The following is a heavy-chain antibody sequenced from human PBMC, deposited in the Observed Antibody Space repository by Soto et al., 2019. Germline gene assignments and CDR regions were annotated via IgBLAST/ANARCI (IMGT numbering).Heavy chain of an antibody. CDR2: IIPMFATA. CDR1: GGTFSYYG. D-gene: IGHD3-10*01. CDR3: AREASGTYIPYYARDV. V-gene: IGHV1-69*01. Sequence: QVQLVQSGAEVKKPGSSVKVSCEASGGTFSYYGFSWVRQAPGQGLEWVGGIIPMFATANYAQKFQGRATITADESTNTVDMELSSLRSDDTAVYYCAREASGTYIPYYARDVWGQGTAVTVSS. J-gene: IGHJ6*02.